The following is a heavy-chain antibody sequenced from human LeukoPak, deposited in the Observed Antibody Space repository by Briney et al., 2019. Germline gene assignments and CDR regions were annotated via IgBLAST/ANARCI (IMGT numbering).Heavy chain of an antibody. CDR2: INHSGST. D-gene: IGHD5-18*01. CDR1: SGSFSGYY. J-gene: IGHJ4*02. V-gene: IGHV4-34*01. Sequence: SETLSLTCAVYSGSFSGYYWSWIRQPPGKGLEWIGEINHSGSTNYNPSLKSRVTISVDTSKNQFSLKLSSVTAADTAVYYCARAIQLRLPDYWGQGTLVTVSS. CDR3: ARAIQLRLPDY.